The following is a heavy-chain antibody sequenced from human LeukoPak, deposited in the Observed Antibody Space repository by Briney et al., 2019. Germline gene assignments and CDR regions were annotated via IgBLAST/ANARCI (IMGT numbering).Heavy chain of an antibody. Sequence: SETLSLTCTVSGGSIRGYYWNWIRQPAGKGLEWIGRIYTSGSTNYNPSLKSRVTMSVDTSKNQFSLKLSSVTAADTAVYYCARHSSDYYGPFDYWGQGTLVTVSS. D-gene: IGHD6-19*01. J-gene: IGHJ4*02. CDR3: ARHSSDYYGPFDY. V-gene: IGHV4-4*07. CDR2: IYTSGST. CDR1: GGSIRGYY.